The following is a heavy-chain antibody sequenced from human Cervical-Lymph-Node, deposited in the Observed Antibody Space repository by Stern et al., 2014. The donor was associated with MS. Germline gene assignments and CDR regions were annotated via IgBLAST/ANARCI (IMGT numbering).Heavy chain of an antibody. CDR2: INHSLRP. CDR1: GVSITGYF. CDR3: VRSGDYGSSPAGFGY. Sequence: QLQLQESGPGLVKPSETLSLTCTVSGVSITGYFWSWMRQPPGQGLEWIGDINHSLRPQYNASLKSHLTLSLDTSTTKISLKLPSVPAADTAVDYCVRSGDYGSSPAGFGYWGQGTQVTVSS. J-gene: IGHJ4*02. V-gene: IGHV4-59*01. D-gene: IGHD4/OR15-4a*01.